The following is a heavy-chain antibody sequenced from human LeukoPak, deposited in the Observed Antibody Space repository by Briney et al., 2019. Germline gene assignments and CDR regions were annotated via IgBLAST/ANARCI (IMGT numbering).Heavy chain of an antibody. CDR2: INHSGST. CDR3: ARWGCSSTSCYGSHYYYYGMDV. CDR1: GGSFSGYY. J-gene: IGHJ6*02. Sequence: SETLSLTCAVYGGSFSGYYWSWIRQPPGKGLEWIGEINHSGSTNYNPSLKSRVTISVDTSKNRFSLKLSSVTAADTAVYYCARWGCSSTSCYGSHYYYYGMDVWGQGTTVTVSS. D-gene: IGHD2-2*01. V-gene: IGHV4-34*01.